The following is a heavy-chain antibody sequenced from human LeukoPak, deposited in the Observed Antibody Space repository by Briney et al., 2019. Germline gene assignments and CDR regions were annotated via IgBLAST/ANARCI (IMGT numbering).Heavy chain of an antibody. V-gene: IGHV3-20*04. D-gene: IGHD1-26*01. Sequence: PGGSLRLSCAASGFTFNGYAMSWVRQAPGQGLEWVSGISGNGGSTGYVDSVKGRFTISRDNAKNSLYLQMNSLRAEDTALYYCARGVGATGYYYYGMDGWGQGTPVTVSS. CDR2: ISGNGGST. J-gene: IGHJ6*02. CDR3: ARGVGATGYYYYGMDG. CDR1: GFTFNGYA.